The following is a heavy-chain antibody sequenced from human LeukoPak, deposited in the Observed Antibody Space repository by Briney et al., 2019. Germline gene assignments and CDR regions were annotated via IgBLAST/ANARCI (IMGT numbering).Heavy chain of an antibody. Sequence: SETLSLTCTVSGDSISSYYWNWIRQPPGKGLEWIWEIYHSGSTNYNPSLKSRVTISVDKSKNQFSLKLSSVTAADTAVYYCARDHTYYYDSSGYPGHDAFDIWGQGTMVTVSS. CDR2: IYHSGST. CDR3: ARDHTYYYDSSGYPGHDAFDI. CDR1: GDSISSYY. D-gene: IGHD3-22*01. J-gene: IGHJ3*02. V-gene: IGHV4-59*12.